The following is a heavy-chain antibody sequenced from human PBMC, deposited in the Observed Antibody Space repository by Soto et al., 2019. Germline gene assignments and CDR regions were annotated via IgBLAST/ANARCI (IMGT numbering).Heavy chain of an antibody. Sequence: QVQLVESGGGVVQPGRSLRLSCVASGFTFSSYGMHWVRQAPGKGLEWVAIISYDGSNTYYADSVKGRFTISIDNSKNTLYMKMNSLRAEDTSVYYCAKEGGLSGSYYISSSYYFDYWGQGTLVTVSS. D-gene: IGHD1-26*01. CDR1: GFTFSSYG. J-gene: IGHJ4*02. CDR3: AKEGGLSGSYYISSSYYFDY. V-gene: IGHV3-30*18. CDR2: ISYDGSNT.